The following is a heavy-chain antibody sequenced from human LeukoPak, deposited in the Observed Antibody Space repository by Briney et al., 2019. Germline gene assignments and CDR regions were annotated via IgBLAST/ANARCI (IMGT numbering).Heavy chain of an antibody. J-gene: IGHJ4*02. CDR2: ISGSGGSR. Sequence: SGGSLRLSCAASGFSFGTYVMNWVRQAPGKGLEWVSGISGSGGSRYFADSVKGRFTISRDNSKNTLYLQMGSLRAEDMAVYYCARARTVTNAFDYWGQGTLVTVSS. CDR3: ARARTVTNAFDY. CDR1: GFSFGTYV. D-gene: IGHD4-17*01. V-gene: IGHV3-23*01.